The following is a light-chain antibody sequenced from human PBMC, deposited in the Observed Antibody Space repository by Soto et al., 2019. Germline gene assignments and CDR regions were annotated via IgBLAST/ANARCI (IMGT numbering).Light chain of an antibody. V-gene: IGKV3-20*01. CDR3: HHYGYGADT. CDR1: ASVKNNS. J-gene: IGKJ2*01. CDR2: GAS. Sequence: ELVLTQSPGTLSLSPGERATLSCRGNASVKNNSLAWYQQHPGQPPRLLIFGASSRATGIPDRFIGSGSGADFSLTISRLEPEDSAVYFCHHYGYGADTFGQVTKLEIK.